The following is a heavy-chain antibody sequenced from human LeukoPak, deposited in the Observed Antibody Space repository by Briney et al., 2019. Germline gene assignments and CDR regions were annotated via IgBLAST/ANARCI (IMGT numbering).Heavy chain of an antibody. Sequence: SVKVSCKASGGTFSSYAISWVRQAPGQGLEWMGRIIPIFGTANYAQKFQGRVTITTDESTSTAYMELSSLRSDDTAVYYCARDRFPGYSYGYDNWGQGTLVTVSS. D-gene: IGHD5-18*01. CDR3: ARDRFPGYSYGYDN. CDR2: IIPIFGTA. V-gene: IGHV1-69*05. J-gene: IGHJ4*02. CDR1: GGTFSSYA.